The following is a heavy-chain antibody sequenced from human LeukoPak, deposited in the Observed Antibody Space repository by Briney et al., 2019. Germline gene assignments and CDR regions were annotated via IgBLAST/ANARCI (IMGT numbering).Heavy chain of an antibody. CDR1: GGSISSYY. Sequence: SETLSLTCTVSGGSISSYYWSWIRQPAGKGLEWIGRINTSGSSNYNPSLRSRVTMSVDTSKNQFSLNLSSVTAADTAVYYCAREYQLLFDYYYGMDVWGQGTTVTVSS. D-gene: IGHD2-2*01. J-gene: IGHJ6*02. CDR2: INTSGSS. V-gene: IGHV4-4*07. CDR3: AREYQLLFDYYYGMDV.